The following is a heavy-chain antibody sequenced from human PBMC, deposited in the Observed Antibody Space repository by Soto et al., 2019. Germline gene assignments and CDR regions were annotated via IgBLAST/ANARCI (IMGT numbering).Heavy chain of an antibody. CDR2: IYSGGTT. CDR1: GFTVSNNY. J-gene: IGHJ4*02. Sequence: EVQLVETGGGLIQPGGSLRLSCAASGFTVSNNYMSWVRQAPGKGLECVSIIYSGGTTYYADSVRGRFTISRDHSKNTLYLQMNSLGADDTAVYFCAGNQPVTTLGYWGQGTLVTVSS. CDR3: AGNQPVTTLGY. V-gene: IGHV3-53*02. D-gene: IGHD4-17*01.